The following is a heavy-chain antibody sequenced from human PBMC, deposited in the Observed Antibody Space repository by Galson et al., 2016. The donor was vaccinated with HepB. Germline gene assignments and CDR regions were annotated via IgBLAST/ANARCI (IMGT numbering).Heavy chain of an antibody. CDR1: GYTFINNY. CDR3: ARSSYGSLGVVAYFFDY. Sequence: SVKVSCKASGYTFINNYMHWVRQAPGQGLEWMGVIYPNSGITNYAQKFQGRVTMTRDASTSTVCMDLTSLRSEDTAVYYCARSSYGSLGVVAYFFDYWGQGTLVTVSS. CDR2: IYPNSGIT. D-gene: IGHD3-10*01. V-gene: IGHV1-46*01. J-gene: IGHJ4*02.